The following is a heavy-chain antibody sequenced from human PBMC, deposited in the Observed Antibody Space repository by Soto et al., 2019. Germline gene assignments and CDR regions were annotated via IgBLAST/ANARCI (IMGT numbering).Heavy chain of an antibody. V-gene: IGHV4-30-4*01. J-gene: IGHJ5*02. Sequence: TLSLTCTVSGGSISSGAYYWSWIRQPPGKGLEWIGYIYYSGSTYYNPSLKSRVTISVDTSKNQFSLKLSSVTAADTAVYYCARGGWENWFEPWGQGTLVTVSS. CDR1: GGSISSGAYY. CDR3: ARGGWENWFEP. D-gene: IGHD1-26*01. CDR2: IYYSGST.